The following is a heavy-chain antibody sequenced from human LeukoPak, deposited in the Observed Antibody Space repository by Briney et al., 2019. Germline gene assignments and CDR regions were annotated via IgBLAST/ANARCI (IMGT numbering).Heavy chain of an antibody. V-gene: IGHV3-21*04. D-gene: IGHD3-3*01. CDR1: GFTFSSYS. CDR2: ISSSSSYI. CDR3: ASSPPYYDFWSGYYGMDV. J-gene: IGHJ6*02. Sequence: GGSLRLSCAASGFTFSSYSMNWVRQAPGKGLEWVSSISSSSSYIYYADSVKGRFTISRDNAKNSLYLQMNSLRAEDTAVYYCASSPPYYDFWSGYYGMDVWGQGTTVTVSS.